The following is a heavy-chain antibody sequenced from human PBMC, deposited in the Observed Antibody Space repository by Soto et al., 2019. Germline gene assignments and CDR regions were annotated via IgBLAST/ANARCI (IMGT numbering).Heavy chain of an antibody. CDR1: S. V-gene: IGHV4-59*01. D-gene: IGHD3-10*02. CDR3: ARELNLRLYSP. J-gene: IGHJ5*02. CDR2: IYYSGST. Sequence: SWWQLPDPPGKGLEWIGYIYYSGSTNYNPSLKSRVTISVDTSKNQFSLKLSSVTAADTAVYYCARELNLRLYSPWGLGTLVTVSS.